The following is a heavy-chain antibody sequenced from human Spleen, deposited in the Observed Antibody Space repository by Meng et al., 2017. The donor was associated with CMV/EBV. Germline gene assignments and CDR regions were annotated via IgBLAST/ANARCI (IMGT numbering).Heavy chain of an antibody. Sequence: GESLKISCAASGFTFSSYWMHWVRQAPGKGLVWVSRINSDGSSTSYADSVKGRFTISRDNAKNTLYLQMNSLRVEDTAVFYCTRVTRDAFDVWCQGTVVTVSS. V-gene: IGHV3-74*01. CDR3: TRVTRDAFDV. J-gene: IGHJ3*01. CDR2: INSDGSST. D-gene: IGHD4-11*01. CDR1: GFTFSSYW.